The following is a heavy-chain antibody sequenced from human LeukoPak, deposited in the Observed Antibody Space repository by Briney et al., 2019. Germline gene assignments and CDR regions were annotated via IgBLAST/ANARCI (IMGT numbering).Heavy chain of an antibody. CDR2: ISYDGSNK. Sequence: GGSLRLSCAASGFTFSSYGMHWVRQAPGKGLEWVAVISYDGSNKYYADSVKGRFTISRDNSKNTLYLQMNSLRAEDTAVYYCAKDPNTISSFWGQGTLVTVS. CDR3: AKDPNTISSF. D-gene: IGHD3-3*01. CDR1: GFTFSSYG. J-gene: IGHJ4*02. V-gene: IGHV3-30*18.